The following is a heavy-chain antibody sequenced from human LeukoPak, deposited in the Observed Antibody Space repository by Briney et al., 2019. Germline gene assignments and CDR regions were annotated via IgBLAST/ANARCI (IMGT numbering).Heavy chain of an antibody. CDR2: INPNSGGT. CDR3: ARDGSGSYYKNWFDP. D-gene: IGHD3-10*01. Sequence: GASVKVSCKASGYTFTGYYMHWVRQAPGQGLEWMGWINPNSGGTNYAQKFQGRVTMTRDTSISTAYMELSRLRSDDTAVYYCARDGSGSYYKNWFDPLGPGNPGHRLL. V-gene: IGHV1-2*02. CDR1: GYTFTGYY. J-gene: IGHJ5*02.